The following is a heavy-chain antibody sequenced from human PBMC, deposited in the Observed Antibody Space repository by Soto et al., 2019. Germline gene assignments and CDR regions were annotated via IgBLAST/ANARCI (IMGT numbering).Heavy chain of an antibody. D-gene: IGHD6-19*01. CDR3: ARDPADSSGPVGFFDY. Sequence: SETLSLTCTVSGGSVSSVSYYWSWIRQPPGKGLEWIGYIYYSGGTNYNPSLKSRVTISVDTSKNQLSLKLSSVTAADTAAYYCARDPADSSGPVGFFDYWRQGTLVTVSA. J-gene: IGHJ4*02. CDR1: GGSVSSVSYY. CDR2: IYYSGGT. V-gene: IGHV4-61*01.